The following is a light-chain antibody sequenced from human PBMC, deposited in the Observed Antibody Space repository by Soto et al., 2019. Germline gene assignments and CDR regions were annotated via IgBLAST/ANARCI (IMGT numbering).Light chain of an antibody. CDR2: LGS. CDR3: MQALQIPYA. Sequence: VMTQSPLSLPVTPGEPASISCRSSQSLLYRNGFNYLDWYLQKPGQSPQLLIYLGSYRASGVPDRFSGRGSGTDFTLRISRVEADDVGVYYGMQALQIPYAFGQGTKVEIK. V-gene: IGKV2-28*01. J-gene: IGKJ2*01. CDR1: QSLLYRNGFNY.